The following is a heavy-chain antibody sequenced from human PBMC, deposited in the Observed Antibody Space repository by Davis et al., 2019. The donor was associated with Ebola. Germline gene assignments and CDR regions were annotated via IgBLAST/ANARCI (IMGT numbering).Heavy chain of an antibody. CDR1: GYTFTSYY. CDR2: INPSGGST. D-gene: IGHD6-13*01. J-gene: IGHJ6*02. CDR3: ARSIAAAGTYCYDYYGMDV. V-gene: IGHV1-46*01. Sequence: ASVKVSCKASGYTFTSYYMHWVPQAPGQGLEWMGIINPSGGSTSYAQKFQGRVTMTRDPSTSTVYMELSSLRSEETAVYYCARSIAAAGTYCYDYYGMDVWGQGTTVTVSS.